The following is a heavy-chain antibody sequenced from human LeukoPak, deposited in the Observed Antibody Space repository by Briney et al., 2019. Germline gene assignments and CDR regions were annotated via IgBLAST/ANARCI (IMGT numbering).Heavy chain of an antibody. V-gene: IGHV4-4*02. CDR2: IYHSGST. Sequence: SETLSLTCAVSGGSISSSNWWSWVRQPPGQGLEWIGEIYHSGSTNYNPSLKSRVTISVDTSKNQFSLKLSSVTAADTAVYYCARGPRTYYDFWSGYPYWGQGTLVTVSS. D-gene: IGHD3-3*01. CDR1: GGSISSSNW. CDR3: ARGPRTYYDFWSGYPY. J-gene: IGHJ4*02.